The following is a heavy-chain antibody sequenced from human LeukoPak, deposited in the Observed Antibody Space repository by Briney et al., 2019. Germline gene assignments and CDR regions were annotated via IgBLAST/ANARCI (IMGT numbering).Heavy chain of an antibody. CDR3: ARDSTIASFAY. CDR2: IYTSGST. D-gene: IGHD2-2*01. V-gene: IGHV4-61*02. Sequence: SETLSLTCTVSGGSISTNNYYWSWIRQPAGKGLEWIGRIYTSGSTNYNPSLKSRVTISVDTSKNQFSLKLSSVTAADTAVYYCARDSTIASFAYWGQGALVTVSS. J-gene: IGHJ4*02. CDR1: GGSISTNNYY.